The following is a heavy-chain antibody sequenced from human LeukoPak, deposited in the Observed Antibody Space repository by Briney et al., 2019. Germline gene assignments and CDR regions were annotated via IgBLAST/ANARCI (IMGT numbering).Heavy chain of an antibody. Sequence: ASVKVSCKVSGYTLTELSIHWVRQAPGKGLEWMGGFDPEDGETIYAQKFQGRVTMTEDTSTDTAYMELSSLRSEDTAVYYCATAPCTSCYKGSYYYYYGMDVWGQGTTVTVSS. J-gene: IGHJ6*02. D-gene: IGHD2-2*02. CDR3: ATAPCTSCYKGSYYYYYGMDV. V-gene: IGHV1-24*01. CDR1: GYTLTELS. CDR2: FDPEDGET.